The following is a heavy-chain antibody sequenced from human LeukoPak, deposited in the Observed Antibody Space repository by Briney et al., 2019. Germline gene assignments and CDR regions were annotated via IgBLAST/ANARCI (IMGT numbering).Heavy chain of an antibody. D-gene: IGHD3-3*01. J-gene: IGHJ5*02. V-gene: IGHV1-18*01. Sequence: ASVKVSCKASGYTCTSYGISWVRQAPGQGLEWMGWISIYNGNTDYAQKLRGRVTMTTDTSTSTAYLELRGLRSDDTAVYYCARITYDFWSGYYMPDDPWGQGTLVTVSS. CDR1: GYTCTSYG. CDR2: ISIYNGNT. CDR3: ARITYDFWSGYYMPDDP.